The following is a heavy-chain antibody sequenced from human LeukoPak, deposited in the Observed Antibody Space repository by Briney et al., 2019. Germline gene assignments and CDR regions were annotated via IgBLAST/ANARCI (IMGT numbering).Heavy chain of an antibody. CDR1: GGTFSSYA. CDR2: ISAYNGNT. CDR3: ARHSGSYRLDY. V-gene: IGHV1-18*01. J-gene: IGHJ4*02. D-gene: IGHD1-26*01. Sequence: ASVKVSCKASGGTFSSYAISWVRQAPGQGLEWMGWISAYNGNTNYAQKLQGRVTMTTDTSTSTAYMELRSLRSDDTAVYYCARHSGSYRLDYWGQGTLVTVSS.